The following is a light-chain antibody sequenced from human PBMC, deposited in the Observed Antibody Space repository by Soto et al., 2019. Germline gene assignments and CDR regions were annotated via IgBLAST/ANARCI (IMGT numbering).Light chain of an antibody. CDR2: GAS. Sequence: EIVLTQSPATLSLSPGERATLSCRASQSVSNYLSWYQQKPGQAPRLLMYGASTRATGIPARFSGSGSGTEFTLTISSLQSEDFALYYCQQYNNWPPLTFGGGTKVDIK. J-gene: IGKJ4*01. CDR1: QSVSNY. V-gene: IGKV3-15*01. CDR3: QQYNNWPPLT.